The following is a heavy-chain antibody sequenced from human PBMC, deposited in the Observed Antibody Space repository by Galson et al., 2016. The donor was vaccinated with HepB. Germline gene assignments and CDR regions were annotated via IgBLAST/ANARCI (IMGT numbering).Heavy chain of an antibody. CDR3: AHFDFGSGSLDY. CDR2: ISWNDGK. D-gene: IGHD3-10*01. Sequence: PALVKPTQTLTLTCTLSGFSLSTLGGVGWIRQPPGKALEWLALISWNDGKRYSSSLKSRLTITKYTSKNLVVLTMTDMDPVDTATYYCAHFDFGSGSLDYWGQGTLVAVSS. CDR1: GFSLSTLGG. V-gene: IGHV2-5*01. J-gene: IGHJ4*02.